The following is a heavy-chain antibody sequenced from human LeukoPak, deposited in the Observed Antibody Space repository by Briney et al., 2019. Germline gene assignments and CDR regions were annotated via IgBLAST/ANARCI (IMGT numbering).Heavy chain of an antibody. CDR3: ARGKAVTSFDY. CDR2: INHSGST. Sequence: SETLSLTCAVYGGSFSGYYWSWIRQPPGKGLEWIGEINHSGSTNYNPSLKSRVTISVDTSKNQFSLKLSSVTAADTAVYYCARGKAVTSFDYWGQGTLVTVSS. V-gene: IGHV4-34*01. J-gene: IGHJ4*02. CDR1: GGSFSGYY. D-gene: IGHD4-17*01.